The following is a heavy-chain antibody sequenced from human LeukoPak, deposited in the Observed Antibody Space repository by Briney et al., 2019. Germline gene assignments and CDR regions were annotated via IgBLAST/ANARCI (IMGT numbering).Heavy chain of an antibody. CDR1: GYIFTTYW. CDR2: IYPGDSDT. V-gene: IGHV5-51*01. Sequence: GESLKISCKGSGYIFTTYWIAWVRHMPGKDPEWMGIIYPGDSDTRYSPSFQGQVTISADKSISTAYLQWSSLKASDTAMYYCARRDSSWYYLDYWGQGTLVTVSS. J-gene: IGHJ4*02. D-gene: IGHD6-13*01. CDR3: ARRDSSWYYLDY.